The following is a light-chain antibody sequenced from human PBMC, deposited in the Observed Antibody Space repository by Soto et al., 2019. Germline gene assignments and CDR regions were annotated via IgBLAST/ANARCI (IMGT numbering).Light chain of an antibody. CDR1: SSDVGGYNY. CDR3: SSYTSSSTYV. Sequence: SALTRPASVSGSPGQSITIPCTGTSSDVGGYNYVSWYQQHPGKAPKLMIYEVSNRPSGVSNRFSGSKSGNTASLTISGLQAEDEADYYCSSYTSSSTYVFGTGTKVT. CDR2: EVS. V-gene: IGLV2-14*01. J-gene: IGLJ1*01.